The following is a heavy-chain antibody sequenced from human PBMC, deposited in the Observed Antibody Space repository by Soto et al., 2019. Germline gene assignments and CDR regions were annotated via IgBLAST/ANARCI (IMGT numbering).Heavy chain of an antibody. V-gene: IGHV4-59*01. Sequence: SETLSLTCTVSGGSISSYYWSWIRQPPGKGLEWIGYIYYSGSTNYNPSLKSRVTISVDTSKNQFSLKLSSVTAADTAVYYCARESRWAYCGGDCYYFDYWGQGTLVTVSS. J-gene: IGHJ4*02. CDR3: ARESRWAYCGGDCYYFDY. D-gene: IGHD2-21*02. CDR2: IYYSGST. CDR1: GGSISSYY.